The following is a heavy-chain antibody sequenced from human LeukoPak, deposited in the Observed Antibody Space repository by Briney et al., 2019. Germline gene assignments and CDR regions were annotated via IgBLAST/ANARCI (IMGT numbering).Heavy chain of an antibody. CDR3: ARDEYSSSWYYFDY. CDR1: GYTFTSYG. CDR2: ISAYNGNT. V-gene: IGHV1-18*01. Sequence: GASVKVSCKASGYTFTSYGINWVRQAPGQGLEWMGWISAYNGNTNYAQKLQGRVTMTTDTSTSTAYMELRSLRSDDTAVYYCARDEYSSSWYYFDYWGQGTLVTVSS. D-gene: IGHD6-13*01. J-gene: IGHJ4*02.